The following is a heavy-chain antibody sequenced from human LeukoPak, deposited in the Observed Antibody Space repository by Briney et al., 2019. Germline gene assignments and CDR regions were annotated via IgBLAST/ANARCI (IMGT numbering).Heavy chain of an antibody. CDR2: ISSSSRYI. Sequence: GGSLRLSCVAPGFTFSSYSLNWVRQAPGKGLEWVSSISSSSRYIYYADSVKGRFTISRDNAKNSLYLQMNSLRGEDTAVYYCARDKVVGATFFDYWGQGTLVTVSS. D-gene: IGHD1-26*01. CDR1: GFTFSSYS. V-gene: IGHV3-21*01. J-gene: IGHJ4*02. CDR3: ARDKVVGATFFDY.